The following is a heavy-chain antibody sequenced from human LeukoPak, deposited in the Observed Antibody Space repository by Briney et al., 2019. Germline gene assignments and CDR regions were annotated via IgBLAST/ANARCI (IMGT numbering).Heavy chain of an antibody. J-gene: IGHJ3*02. CDR3: ARDTGGAFDI. CDR2: ISSSSSYI. CDR1: GFTFSSYA. Sequence: GGSLRLSCAASGFTFSSYAMSWVRQAPGKGLEWVSSISSSSSYIYYADSVKGRFTISRDNAKNSLYLQMNSLRAEDTAVYYCARDTGGAFDIWGQGTMVTVSS. D-gene: IGHD3-16*01. V-gene: IGHV3-21*01.